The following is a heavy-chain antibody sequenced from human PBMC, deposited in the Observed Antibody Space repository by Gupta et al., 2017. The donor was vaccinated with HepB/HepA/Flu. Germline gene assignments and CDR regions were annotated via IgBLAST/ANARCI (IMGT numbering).Heavy chain of an antibody. CDR1: GFTFTDYF. D-gene: IGHD1-1*01. CDR3: ARGPSLYTTYYYYYGMDV. Sequence: EVQLVISGGGLVQPGGSLRLSCTASGFTFTDYFIAWVRQAPGKGLQWVGRTRNKPNDYTTDYAASVQGRFSVSGDDSGNSLYLQMNSLQTEDTAVYYCARGPSLYTTYYYYYGMDVWAQGTTVTVSS. J-gene: IGHJ6*02. V-gene: IGHV3-72*01. CDR2: TRNKPNDYTT.